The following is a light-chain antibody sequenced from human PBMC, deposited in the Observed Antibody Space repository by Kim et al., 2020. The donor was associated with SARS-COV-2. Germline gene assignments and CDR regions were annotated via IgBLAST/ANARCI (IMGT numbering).Light chain of an antibody. Sequence: PGQSITTSCTGASSDVSAYKYVSWYQQHPGKAPKLMIYDVSNRPSGVSNRFSGSKSGNTASLTISGLQAEDEADYYCSSYTSNSWMFGGGTKVTVL. V-gene: IGLV2-14*03. CDR3: SSYTSNSWM. J-gene: IGLJ3*02. CDR2: DVS. CDR1: SSDVSAYKY.